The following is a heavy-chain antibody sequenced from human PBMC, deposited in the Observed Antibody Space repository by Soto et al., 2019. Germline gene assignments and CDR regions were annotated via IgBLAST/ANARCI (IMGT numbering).Heavy chain of an antibody. J-gene: IGHJ4*02. Sequence: EVQLVQSGAEVKKPGESLKISCKGSGYSFSSYWIGWVRQMSGEGLEWMGIIYPSDSDTRYSPSFQGQVTISADKSIYPAYLQWSSLKASDTAMYYCARGQVDTRLFDYWGQGTQVTVSS. CDR2: IYPSDSDT. CDR3: ARGQVDTRLFDY. CDR1: GYSFSSYW. V-gene: IGHV5-51*03. D-gene: IGHD1-26*01.